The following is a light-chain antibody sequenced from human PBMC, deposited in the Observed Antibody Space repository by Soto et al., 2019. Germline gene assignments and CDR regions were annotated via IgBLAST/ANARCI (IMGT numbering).Light chain of an antibody. CDR1: QSVSSNY. CDR2: IAS. Sequence: EIVLTQSPGTLSLFPGERATLSCRATQSVSSNYLAWYQQKPGQAPRLLIYIASSRATDIPDRFSGSGSGTDFTLTISRLEPEDFAVYYCQQYGTSPWTFGQGTKVEIK. CDR3: QQYGTSPWT. V-gene: IGKV3-20*01. J-gene: IGKJ1*01.